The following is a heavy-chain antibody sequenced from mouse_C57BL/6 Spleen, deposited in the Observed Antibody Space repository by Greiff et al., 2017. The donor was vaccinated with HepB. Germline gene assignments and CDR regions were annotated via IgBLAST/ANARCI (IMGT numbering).Heavy chain of an antibody. V-gene: IGHV5-4*01. CDR3: ARENPMFAY. CDR1: GFTFSSYA. Sequence: EVMLVESGGGLVKPGGSLKLSCAASGFTFSSYAMSWVRQTPEKRLEWVATISDGGSYTYYPDNVKGRFTISRDNAKNNLYLQMSHLKSEDTAMYYCARENPMFAYWGQRTLVTVSA. J-gene: IGHJ3*01. CDR2: ISDGGSYT.